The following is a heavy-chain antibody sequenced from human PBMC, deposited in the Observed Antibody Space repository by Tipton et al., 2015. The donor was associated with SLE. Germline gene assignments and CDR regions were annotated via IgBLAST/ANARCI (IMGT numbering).Heavy chain of an antibody. CDR1: VGSFSGYY. J-gene: IGHJ6*03. CDR2: INHSGGT. Sequence: TLSLTCAVYVGSFSGYYWSWIRQPPGRGLEWIGEINHSGGTNYNPSLKGRVTISVDTSKNQFSLKLSSATAADTAVYYCARAPGLDRDYYYYYMDVWGKGTTVTVSS. D-gene: IGHD3/OR15-3a*01. V-gene: IGHV4-34*01. CDR3: ARAPGLDRDYYYYYMDV.